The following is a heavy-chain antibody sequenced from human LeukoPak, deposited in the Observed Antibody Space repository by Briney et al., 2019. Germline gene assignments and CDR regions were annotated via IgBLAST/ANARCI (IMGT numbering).Heavy chain of an antibody. V-gene: IGHV3-30*03. CDR2: ISYDAKVT. CDR3: ARGGYCSSTSCSRWFDP. D-gene: IGHD2-2*01. CDR1: GFTFSNFG. Sequence: TGEPLRLSCVASGFTFSNFGMHWVRQAPGKGLEWMAVISYDAKVTYYADSVKGRFTISRDNAKNSLYLQMNSLRAEDTAVYYCARGGYCSSTSCSRWFDPWGQGTLVTVSS. J-gene: IGHJ5*02.